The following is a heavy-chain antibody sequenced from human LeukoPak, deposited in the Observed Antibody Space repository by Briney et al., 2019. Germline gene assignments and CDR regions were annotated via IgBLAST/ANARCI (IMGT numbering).Heavy chain of an antibody. D-gene: IGHD3-10*01. J-gene: IGHJ5*02. V-gene: IGHV4-39*01. CDR1: GGSISSSSYY. Sequence: ASETLSLTCTVSGGSISSSSYYWGWIRQPPGKGLEWIGSIYYSGSTYYNPSLKSRVTISVDTSKNQFSLKLSSVTAADTAVYYCARHDYYGSGSYKGWFDPWGQGTLVTVSS. CDR2: IYYSGST. CDR3: ARHDYYGSGSYKGWFDP.